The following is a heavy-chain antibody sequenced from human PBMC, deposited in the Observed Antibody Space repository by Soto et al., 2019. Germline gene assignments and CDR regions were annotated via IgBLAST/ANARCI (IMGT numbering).Heavy chain of an antibody. CDR3: ASVSPVCGLDY. CDR1: GYTFTSYG. CDR2: ISAYNGNT. Sequence: ASVKVSCKASGYTFTSYGISWVRQAPGQGLEWMGWISAYNGNTNYAQKPQGRVTMTTDTSTSTAYMELRSLRSDDTAVYYCASVSPVCGLDYWGQGTLVTVSS. J-gene: IGHJ4*02. V-gene: IGHV1-18*01.